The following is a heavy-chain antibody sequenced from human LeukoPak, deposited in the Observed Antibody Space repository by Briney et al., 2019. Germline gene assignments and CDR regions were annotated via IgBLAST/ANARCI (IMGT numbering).Heavy chain of an antibody. CDR2: IKEDGSEK. D-gene: IGHD5-24*01. Sequence: GGSLRLSCAASGFTFSNYWLSWVRQAPGKGLEWVANIKEDGSEKYYVDSVKGRLTISRDNAKNSLYLQMNSLRAEDTAVYYCARDQRWLQKSFDYWGQGTLVTVSS. CDR1: GFTFSNYW. J-gene: IGHJ4*02. CDR3: ARDQRWLQKSFDY. V-gene: IGHV3-7*01.